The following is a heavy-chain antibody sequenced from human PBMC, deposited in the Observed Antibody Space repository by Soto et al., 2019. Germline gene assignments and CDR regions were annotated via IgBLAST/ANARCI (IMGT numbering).Heavy chain of an antibody. D-gene: IGHD3-16*01. CDR3: ASRGERDYYDTRASG. CDR2: IIPIFGTT. CDR1: GGTFSNYA. J-gene: IGHJ1*01. V-gene: IGHV1-69*12. Sequence: QVQLVQSGAEVKKPGSSVKVSCKASGGTFSNYAISWVRQAPGQGLEWMGDIIPIFGTTKNAQKFQGRVTMTADESTGTAYMKVSSLRSEDTAVDYCASRGERDYYDTRASGWGQGTLVLVSS.